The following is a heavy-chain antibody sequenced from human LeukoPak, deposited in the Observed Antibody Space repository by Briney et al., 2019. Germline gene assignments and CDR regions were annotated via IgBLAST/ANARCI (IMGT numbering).Heavy chain of an antibody. J-gene: IGHJ4*02. D-gene: IGHD1-1*01. V-gene: IGHV1-3*01. CDR2: INAGNGDT. CDR3: ARDRGGTGDFDY. Sequence: ASVKVSCKASGYTFTSYDINWVRQATGQGLEWMGWINAGNGDTKYSQKFQGRVTFARDTSASTANMELSSLRSEDTAVYYCARDRGGTGDFDYWGQGTLVTVSS. CDR1: GYTFTSYD.